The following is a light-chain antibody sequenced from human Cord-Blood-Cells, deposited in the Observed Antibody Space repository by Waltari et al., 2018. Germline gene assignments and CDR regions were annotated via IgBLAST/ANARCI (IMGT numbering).Light chain of an antibody. J-gene: IGLJ1*01. V-gene: IGLV2-14*01. CDR3: SSYTSSSTLV. CDR1: SSDVGGYNY. Sequence: QSALTQPASVSGSPGQSITISCTGTSSDVGGYNYVSWYQQHPGKAPKLMIYEVSNRPSGVANRVSGSKSGNTASLTISGLQAEDEADYDCSSYTSSSTLVFGTGTKVTVL. CDR2: EVS.